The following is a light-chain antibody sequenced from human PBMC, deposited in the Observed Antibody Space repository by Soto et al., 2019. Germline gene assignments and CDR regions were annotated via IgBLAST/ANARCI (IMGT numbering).Light chain of an antibody. CDR3: QQYNSYSPLT. J-gene: IGKJ4*01. V-gene: IGKV1-5*01. CDR1: QSISSW. CDR2: DAS. Sequence: DIQMTQSPSTLSASVGDRFTITCRASQSISSWLAWYQQKPGKAPKLLIYDASSLESGVPSRFSGSGSGTEFTLTISSLQPDDFATYSCQQYNSYSPLTFGGGTKVDI.